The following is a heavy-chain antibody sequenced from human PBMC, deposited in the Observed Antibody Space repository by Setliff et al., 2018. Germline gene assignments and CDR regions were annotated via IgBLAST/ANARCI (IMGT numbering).Heavy chain of an antibody. V-gene: IGHV1-2*04. CDR3: ARGRHPPWSGYPYYYMDV. CDR2: INPNSGGT. J-gene: IGHJ6*03. D-gene: IGHD3-3*01. Sequence: GASVKVSCKASGYTFTGYYMHWVRQAPGQGLEWMGWINPNSGGTNYAQKFQGWVTMTRDTSISTAYMELSRLRSEDTAVYYCARGRHPPWSGYPYYYMDVWGKGTTVTVSS. CDR1: GYTFTGYY.